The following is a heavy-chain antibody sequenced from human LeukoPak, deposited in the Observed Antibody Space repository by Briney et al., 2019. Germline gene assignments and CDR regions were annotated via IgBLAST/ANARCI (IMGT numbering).Heavy chain of an antibody. CDR1: GGSISSYY. CDR2: ICYSGST. V-gene: IGHV4-59*01. Sequence: SETLSLTCTVSGGSISSYYWSWIRQPPGKGLEWIGYICYSGSTNYNPSLKSRVTISVDTSKNQFSLKLSSVTAADTAVYYCARGIGYSYTFDYWGQGTLVTVSS. D-gene: IGHD5-18*01. J-gene: IGHJ4*02. CDR3: ARGIGYSYTFDY.